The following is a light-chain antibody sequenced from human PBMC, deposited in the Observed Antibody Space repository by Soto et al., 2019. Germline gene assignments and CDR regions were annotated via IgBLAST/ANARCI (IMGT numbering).Light chain of an antibody. CDR2: DAS. V-gene: IGKV1-33*01. Sequence: DLPMTQSPSSLSASVGDRVTITCQASQDITNYLNWYQQKPGKAPKLLINDASNLETGVPSRFSGSGSGTHFTFTISSLQPEDFATYYCQQYDNLPYTFGQGTKLEIK. CDR1: QDITNY. CDR3: QQYDNLPYT. J-gene: IGKJ2*01.